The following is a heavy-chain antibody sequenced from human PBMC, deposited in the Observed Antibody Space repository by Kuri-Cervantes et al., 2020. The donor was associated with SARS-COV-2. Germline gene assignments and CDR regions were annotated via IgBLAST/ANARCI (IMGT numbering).Heavy chain of an antibody. D-gene: IGHD3-3*01. CDR1: GFSLSDYW. J-gene: IGHJ5*02. CDR3: ARDPTAHYDFWTGYYGNNWFDP. Sequence: GGSLRLSCAASGFSLSDYWMSWVRQAPGKGLEWVSGISGSGGRTYYADSVKGRFTISRDNSKNTLYLEMNSLRAEDTAVYYCARDPTAHYDFWTGYYGNNWFDPWGQGTLVTVSS. V-gene: IGHV3-23*01. CDR2: ISGSGGRT.